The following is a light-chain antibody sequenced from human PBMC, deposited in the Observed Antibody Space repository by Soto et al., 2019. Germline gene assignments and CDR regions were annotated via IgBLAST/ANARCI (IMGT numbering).Light chain of an antibody. CDR3: QSYDSSLITSV. CDR2: GNT. CDR1: SSKIGAGYD. V-gene: IGLV1-40*01. J-gene: IGLJ2*01. Sequence: QTVVTQPPSVSGAPGQRVTISCTGSSSKIGAGYDVHWYQQVPGTAPKLLIYGNTNRPSGVPDRFSGSKSGTSASLAVTGLQAEDEADYYCQSYDSSLITSVFGGGTKLTVL.